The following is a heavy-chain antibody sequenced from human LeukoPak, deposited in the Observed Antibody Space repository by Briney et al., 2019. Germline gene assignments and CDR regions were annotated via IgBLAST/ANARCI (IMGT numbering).Heavy chain of an antibody. CDR2: ISSSSSYI. J-gene: IGHJ4*02. CDR3: ARVDDYVWGSYRQGSDY. CDR1: GFTYSSYS. V-gene: IGHV3-21*01. Sequence: NAGGSLRLXCAASGFTYSSYSMKWVRQAPGKGLEWVSSISSSSSYIYYADSVKGRFTISRDNAKNSLYLQMNSLRAEDTAVYYCARVDDYVWGSYRQGSDYWGQGTLVTVSS. D-gene: IGHD3-16*02.